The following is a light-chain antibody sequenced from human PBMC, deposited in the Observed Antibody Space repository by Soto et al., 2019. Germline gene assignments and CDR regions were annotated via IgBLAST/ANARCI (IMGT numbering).Light chain of an antibody. CDR1: SSDIGGYNY. J-gene: IGLJ1*01. CDR3: NSYTSSNTRV. Sequence: QAVVTQPASVSASPGQSITLSCTGTSSDIGGYNYVSWYQQHPGKAPKLIIYDVSNRPSGVSNRFSGSKSGNTASLTISGLQAEDEADYYCNSYTSSNTRVFGTGTKLTVL. V-gene: IGLV2-14*01. CDR2: DVS.